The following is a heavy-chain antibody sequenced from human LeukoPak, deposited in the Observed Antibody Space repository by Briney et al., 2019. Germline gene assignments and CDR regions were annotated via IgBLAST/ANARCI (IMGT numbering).Heavy chain of an antibody. CDR2: ISSSSSTI. V-gene: IGHV3-48*02. CDR1: GFTFSSYS. J-gene: IGHJ3*02. Sequence: GGSLRLSCAASGFTFSSYSMNWVRQAPGKGLEWVSYISSSSSTIYYADSVKGRFTISRDNAKNSLYLQMNSLRDEDTAVYYCVKESRVVRGVIMDAFDMWGQGTMVTVSS. CDR3: VKESRVVRGVIMDAFDM. D-gene: IGHD3-10*01.